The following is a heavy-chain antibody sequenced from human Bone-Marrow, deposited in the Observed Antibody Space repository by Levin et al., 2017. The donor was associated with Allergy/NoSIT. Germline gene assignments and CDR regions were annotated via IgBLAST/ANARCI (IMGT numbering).Heavy chain of an antibody. CDR2: STPIVGVT. CDR1: GGTFSDFT. D-gene: IGHD2-21*02. CDR3: ARGGDWYSN. J-gene: IGHJ4*02. V-gene: IGHV1-69*02. Sequence: SVKVSCKASGGTFSDFTITWVRQAPGQGLEWMGKSTPIVGVTNYAQKFQGRVTFTADKTTSTAYMELRSLTSEDTAKYYCARGGDWYSNWGQGTLVTVSS.